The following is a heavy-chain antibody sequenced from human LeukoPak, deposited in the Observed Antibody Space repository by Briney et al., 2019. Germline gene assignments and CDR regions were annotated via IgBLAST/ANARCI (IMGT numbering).Heavy chain of an antibody. J-gene: IGHJ3*02. V-gene: IGHV1-2*02. D-gene: IGHD4-23*01. CDR1: GYTFTGYY. Sequence: ASVKVSCMASGYTFTGYYMHWVRQAPGQGLEWMGWINPNSGGTNYAQKFQGRVTMTTDTSTSTAYMELRSLRSDDTAVYYCAREGGVVNAFDIWGQGTMVTVSS. CDR3: AREGGVVNAFDI. CDR2: INPNSGGT.